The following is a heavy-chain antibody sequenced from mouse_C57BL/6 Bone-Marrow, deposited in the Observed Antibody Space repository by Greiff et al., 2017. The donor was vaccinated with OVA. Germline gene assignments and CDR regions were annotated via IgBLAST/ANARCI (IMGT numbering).Heavy chain of an antibody. CDR3: ARVRIYYYGSSYEEYFDY. V-gene: IGHV1-22*01. D-gene: IGHD1-1*01. CDR1: GYTFTDYN. Sequence: EVQLQQSGPELVKPGASVKMSCKASGYTFTDYNMHWVKQSHGKSLEWIGYINPNNGGTSYNQKFKGKATLTVNKSSSTAYMELRSLTSEDSAVYYCARVRIYYYGSSYEEYFDYWGQGTTLTVSS. J-gene: IGHJ2*01. CDR2: INPNNGGT.